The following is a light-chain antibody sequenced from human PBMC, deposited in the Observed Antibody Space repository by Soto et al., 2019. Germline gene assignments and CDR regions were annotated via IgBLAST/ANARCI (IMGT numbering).Light chain of an antibody. J-gene: IGKJ4*01. CDR2: RAS. V-gene: IGKV3-15*01. CDR3: QQYNNWPRAT. CDR1: QNINSN. Sequence: EMVMTQSPATLSLSPGERATLSCRASQNINSNLAWYQQKPGQAPRLFMFRASSRATGVPARFIGSGSGTEVNLTISNLQYEDFAVYYCQQYNNWPRATFGGGTRVETK.